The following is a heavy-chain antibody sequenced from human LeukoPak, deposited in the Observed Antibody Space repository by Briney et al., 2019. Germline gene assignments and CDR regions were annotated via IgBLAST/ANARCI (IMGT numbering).Heavy chain of an antibody. CDR2: INPNSGGT. Sequence: ASVKVPCKASGYTFTGQYMHWVRQAPGQGLEWMAWINPNSGGTNYAQKFQGRVTMTRDTSISTAYMEVSRLRSDDTAVYYCARETELSGMDVWGQGTTVTVSS. CDR3: ARETELSGMDV. J-gene: IGHJ6*02. V-gene: IGHV1-2*02. CDR1: GYTFTGQY. D-gene: IGHD1-1*01.